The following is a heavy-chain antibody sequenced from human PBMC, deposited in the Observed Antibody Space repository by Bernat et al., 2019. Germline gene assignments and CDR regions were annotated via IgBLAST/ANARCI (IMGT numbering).Heavy chain of an antibody. CDR1: GGSVSSGSYY. D-gene: IGHD3-10*01. V-gene: IGHV4-61*01. Sequence: QVQLQESGPGLVKPSETLSLTCTVSGGSVSSGSYYWSWIRQPPGKGLEWIGYIYYSGSTNYNPSLKSRVTISVDTSKNQFSLKLSSVTAADTAVYYCAREVANYYGSGSSWFDPWGQGTLVTVSS. CDR3: AREVANYYGSGSSWFDP. CDR2: IYYSGST. J-gene: IGHJ5*02.